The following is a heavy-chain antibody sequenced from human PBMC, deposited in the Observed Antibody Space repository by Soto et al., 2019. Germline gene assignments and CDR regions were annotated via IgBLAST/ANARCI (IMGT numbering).Heavy chain of an antibody. CDR2: INSDGSVS. V-gene: IGHV3-74*01. Sequence: EVQLVESGGGLVQPGASLRLSCAASGFTFSNYWMYWVRQAPGKGLVWVSRINSDGSVSSYADSVKGRLTISRDNVKNTLYLQMDSLRAEDTAVYYCARGDCVGGTCYSLAGSFYYYMDVWGKGTTVTVFS. CDR1: GFTFSNYW. J-gene: IGHJ6*03. D-gene: IGHD2-15*01. CDR3: ARGDCVGGTCYSLAGSFYYYMDV.